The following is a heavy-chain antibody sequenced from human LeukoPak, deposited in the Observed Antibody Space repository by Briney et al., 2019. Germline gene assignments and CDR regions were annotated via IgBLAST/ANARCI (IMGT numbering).Heavy chain of an antibody. CDR2: IYYSGST. Sequence: SETLSLTCTVSGGSISSYYWGWIRQPPGKGLEWIGSIYYSGSTYYNPSLKRRVTISVDTSKNQFSLKLSSVTAADTAVYYCARESGSYFGYWGQGTLVTVSS. J-gene: IGHJ4*02. CDR1: GGSISSYY. CDR3: ARESGSYFGY. V-gene: IGHV4-39*07. D-gene: IGHD1-26*01.